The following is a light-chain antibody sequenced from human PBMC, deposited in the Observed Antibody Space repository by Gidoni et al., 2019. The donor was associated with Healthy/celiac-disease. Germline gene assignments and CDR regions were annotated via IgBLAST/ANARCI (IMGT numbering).Light chain of an antibody. J-gene: IGKJ2*01. CDR2: AAS. V-gene: IGKV1-8*01. CDR1: QGIISY. CDR3: QQYYSYPRT. Sequence: AIRMTQSPSSISASTGDRVTLTCRARQGIISYLAWYQQKPVKAPKLLIYAASTLQSGVPSRFSGSGSGTDFTLTICCLQSEDFATYYCQQYYSYPRTFGQGTKLEIK.